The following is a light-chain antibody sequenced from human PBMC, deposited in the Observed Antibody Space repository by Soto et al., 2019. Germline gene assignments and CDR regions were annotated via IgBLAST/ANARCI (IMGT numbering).Light chain of an antibody. CDR2: DAS. CDR1: QSIGLS. V-gene: IGKV3-11*01. J-gene: IGKJ5*01. Sequence: IVLTQSPATLSLSPGESATLSCRASQSIGLSLAWYQQKPGQAPRLVIYDASNRATGVPARFSGSGSRADFTLTINSLEPDDFAVYYCLQRSKWPLTFGRGTRREIK. CDR3: LQRSKWPLT.